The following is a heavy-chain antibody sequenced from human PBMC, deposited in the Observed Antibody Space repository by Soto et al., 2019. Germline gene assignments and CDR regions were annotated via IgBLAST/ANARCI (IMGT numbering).Heavy chain of an antibody. CDR3: ARVSGSYYYGMDV. Sequence: SDTLSLTCAVSCLSIPSSNWWSWVRQPPGKGLEWIGEIYHSGSTNYNPSLKSRVTISIDKSKNQFSLKLSSVTAADTAVYYCARVSGSYYYGMDVWGQGTTVT. J-gene: IGHJ6*02. D-gene: IGHD1-26*01. CDR1: CLSIPSSNW. V-gene: IGHV4-4*02. CDR2: IYHSGST.